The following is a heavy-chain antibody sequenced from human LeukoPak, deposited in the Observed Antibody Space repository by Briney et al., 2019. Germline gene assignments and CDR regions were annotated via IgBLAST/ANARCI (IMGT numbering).Heavy chain of an antibody. D-gene: IGHD1-26*01. J-gene: IGHJ3*01. CDR3: ARAGGRGGLDL. CDR1: GGSITSSTYY. V-gene: IGHV4-39*07. Sequence: SETLSLTCSVSGGSITSSTYYWGWIRQPPGKGLQWIGNIHYSGNTKYNPSLKSRVTLSLDTSKDQISLKLTSVTPADTAVYYCARAGGRGGLDLWGQGTVVTVSS. CDR2: IHYSGNT.